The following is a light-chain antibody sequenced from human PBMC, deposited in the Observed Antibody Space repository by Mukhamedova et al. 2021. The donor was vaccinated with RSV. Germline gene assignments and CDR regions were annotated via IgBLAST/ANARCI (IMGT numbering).Light chain of an antibody. J-gene: IGKJ2*01. Sequence: WYQRRVHGKAPQLLISGASTLQRGVSSGFSGSGSGTDFTLTISSLQPEHFASYYCQQSHTAPYTFGQGTRLEI. CDR2: GAS. CDR3: QQSHTAPYT. V-gene: IGKV1-39*01.